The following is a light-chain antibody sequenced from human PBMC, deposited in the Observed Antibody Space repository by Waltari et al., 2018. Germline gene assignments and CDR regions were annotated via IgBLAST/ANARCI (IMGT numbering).Light chain of an antibody. Sequence: QSALTQPASVSGSPGQSITLSCIGTSRDVGVYSLVPWYQQHPGKAPKLMIYEDSKRPAGVSNRLSGLKTGNTASLTISGLQAEDEADYYCCSYVRNVTWVFGGGTKLTVL. CDR2: EDS. CDR1: SRDVGVYSL. CDR3: CSYVRNVTWV. V-gene: IGLV2-23*01. J-gene: IGLJ3*02.